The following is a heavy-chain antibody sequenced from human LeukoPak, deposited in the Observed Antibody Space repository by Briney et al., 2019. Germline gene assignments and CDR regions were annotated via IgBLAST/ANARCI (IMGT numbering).Heavy chain of an antibody. CDR2: IWYDGSNK. CDR1: GFTFSSYG. V-gene: IGHV3-33*01. J-gene: IGHJ5*02. D-gene: IGHD2-2*01. CDR3: ARDGLIVVVPAATQGWFDP. Sequence: GGSLRLSCAASGFTFSSYGMHWVRQAPGKGLEWVAVIWYDGSNKYYADSVKGRFTISRDNSKNTLYLQMDSLRAEDTAVYYCARDGLIVVVPAATQGWFDPWGQGTLVTVSS.